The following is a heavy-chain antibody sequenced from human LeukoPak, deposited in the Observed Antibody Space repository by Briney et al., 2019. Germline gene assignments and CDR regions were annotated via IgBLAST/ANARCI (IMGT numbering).Heavy chain of an antibody. Sequence: GGSLRLSCAASGFTFSSYSMNWVRQAPGKGLEWVSYISSSSSTIYYADSVKGRFTISRDNAKNSLYLQMNSLRAEDTAVYYCARGGLRYFDWLPTPSDYWGQGTLVTVSS. V-gene: IGHV3-48*01. CDR3: ARGGLRYFDWLPTPSDY. J-gene: IGHJ4*02. D-gene: IGHD3-9*01. CDR2: ISSSSSTI. CDR1: GFTFSSYS.